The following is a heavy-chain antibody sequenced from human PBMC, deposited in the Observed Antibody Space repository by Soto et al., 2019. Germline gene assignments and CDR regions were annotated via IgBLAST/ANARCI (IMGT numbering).Heavy chain of an antibody. CDR3: AREIVATIPSADYYGICD. CDR1: VGPFPRSV. D-gene: IGHD5-12*01. Sequence: VTCKVYVGPFPRSVIKWVRQAPGQGLEWMGGIIPIFGTANYAQKFQGRVTINADKSTSTAYMQLSSLRSEDTAVYYCAREIVATIPSADYYGICDWSQVSTFTVS. V-gene: IGHV1-69*06. J-gene: IGHJ6*02. CDR2: IIPIFGTA.